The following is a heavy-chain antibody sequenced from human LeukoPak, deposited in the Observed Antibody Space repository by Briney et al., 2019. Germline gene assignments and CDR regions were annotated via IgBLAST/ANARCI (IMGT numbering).Heavy chain of an antibody. J-gene: IGHJ5*02. CDR2: IYYSGST. CDR3: ARWIAAAGTGNNWFDP. D-gene: IGHD6-13*01. Sequence: TSETLSLTCTVSGGSISSSSYYWGWIRQPPGNGLEWIGSIYYSGSTYYNPSLKSRVTISVDTSKNQFSLKLSSVTAADTAVYYCARWIAAAGTGNNWFDPWGQGTLVTVSS. V-gene: IGHV4-39*01. CDR1: GGSISSSSYY.